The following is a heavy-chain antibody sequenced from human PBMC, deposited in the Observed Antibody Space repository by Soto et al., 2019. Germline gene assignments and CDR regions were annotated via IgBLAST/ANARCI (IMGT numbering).Heavy chain of an antibody. CDR3: AKASVLSGYCSGGSCPPYYYYGMDV. CDR2: ISGSGGST. CDR1: GFTFSSYA. D-gene: IGHD2-15*01. J-gene: IGHJ6*02. Sequence: GGSLRLSCAASGFTFSSYAMSWVRQAPGKGLEWVSAISGSGGSTYYADSVKGRFTISRDNSKNTLYLQMNSLRAEDTAVYYCAKASVLSGYCSGGSCPPYYYYGMDVWGQGTTVTVSS. V-gene: IGHV3-23*01.